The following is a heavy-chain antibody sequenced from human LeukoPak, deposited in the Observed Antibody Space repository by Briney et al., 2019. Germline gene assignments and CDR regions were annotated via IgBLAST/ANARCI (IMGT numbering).Heavy chain of an antibody. V-gene: IGHV1-69*05. CDR2: IIPIFGTA. J-gene: IGHJ6*03. CDR3: ARDGRLRFLEWDCYYMDV. CDR1: GGTFSSYA. D-gene: IGHD3-3*01. Sequence: SVKVSCKASGGTFSSYAISWVRQAPGQGLEWMGGIIPIFGTANYAQKFQGRVTITTDESTSTAYMELSSLRSEDTAVYYCARDGRLRFLEWDCYYMDVWGKGTTVTVSS.